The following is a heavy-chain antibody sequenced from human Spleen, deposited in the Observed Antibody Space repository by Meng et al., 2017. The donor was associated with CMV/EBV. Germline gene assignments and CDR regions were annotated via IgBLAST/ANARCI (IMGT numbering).Heavy chain of an antibody. CDR2: IKYDGSEK. CDR3: ARKTNFGVRFGGMDV. Sequence: GESLKISCVASGFIFSGSWMSWVRQAPGKGPEWVANIKYDGSEKSYVDSVKGRFTISRDNAKNSLFLQMDSLRADDTAVYYCARKTNFGVRFGGMDVWGQGTTVTVSS. D-gene: IGHD3-3*01. CDR1: GFIFSGSW. V-gene: IGHV3-7*01. J-gene: IGHJ6*02.